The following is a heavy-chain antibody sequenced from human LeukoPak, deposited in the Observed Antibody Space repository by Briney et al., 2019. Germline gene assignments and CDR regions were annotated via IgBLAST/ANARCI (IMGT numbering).Heavy chain of an antibody. CDR2: FDPEDGET. CDR3: ATVFNGGEGGRSPSDAFDI. D-gene: IGHD2-21*01. J-gene: IGHJ3*02. CDR1: GYTLTELS. Sequence: ASVKVSCKVSGYTLTELSMHWVRQAPGKGLEWMGGFDPEDGETIYAQKFQGRVTMTEDTSTDTAYMELSSLRSEDTAVYYCATVFNGGEGGRSPSDAFDIWGQGIMVTVSS. V-gene: IGHV1-24*01.